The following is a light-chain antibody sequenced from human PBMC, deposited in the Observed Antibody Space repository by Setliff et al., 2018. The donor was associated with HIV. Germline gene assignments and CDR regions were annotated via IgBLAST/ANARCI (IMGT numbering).Light chain of an antibody. CDR1: SSNIGAGYD. J-gene: IGLJ2*01. Sequence: VLTQPPSVSGAPGQRVSISCTGSSSNIGAGYDIHWYQHLPGTAPKLLISGNNNRPSGVPDRFSGSKSGASASLAITGLQAEDEADYYCQSYDNSLSGVLFGGGTKVTVL. V-gene: IGLV1-40*01. CDR3: QSYDNSLSGVL. CDR2: GNN.